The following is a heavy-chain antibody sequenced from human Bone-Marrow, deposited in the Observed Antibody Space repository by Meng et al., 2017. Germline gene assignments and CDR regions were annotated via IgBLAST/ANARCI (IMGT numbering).Heavy chain of an antibody. V-gene: IGHV4-30-2*01. CDR1: GGSISSDNYP. Sequence: QLQLQESGSVLVKPSQTLSLTCAVSGGSISSDNYPWSWIRQPPGKGLESIGYIYHSGTAYYNPSLESRVTISVDRSKNQFSLKLSSVTAADTAVYYCARGDGYNRYFDYWGQGTLVTVSS. CDR3: ARGDGYNRYFDY. J-gene: IGHJ4*02. CDR2: IYHSGTA. D-gene: IGHD5-24*01.